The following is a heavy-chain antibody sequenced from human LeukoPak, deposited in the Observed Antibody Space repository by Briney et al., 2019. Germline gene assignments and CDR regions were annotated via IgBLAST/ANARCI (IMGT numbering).Heavy chain of an antibody. CDR2: IYSGGST. Sequence: GGSLRLSCAASGFTVSSNYMSWVRQAPGKGLEWVSVIYSGGSTYYADSVKGRFTISRDNSKNTLYLQMNSLRAEDTAVYYCARDGHYDSIDYWGQGTLVTASS. CDR3: ARDGHYDSIDY. V-gene: IGHV3-66*01. CDR1: GFTVSSNY. J-gene: IGHJ4*02. D-gene: IGHD3-3*01.